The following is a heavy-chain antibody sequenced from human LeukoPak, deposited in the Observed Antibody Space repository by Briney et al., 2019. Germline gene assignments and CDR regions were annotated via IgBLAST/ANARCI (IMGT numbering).Heavy chain of an antibody. D-gene: IGHD2-21*02. CDR1: GFTVSSNY. CDR3: AKDSLAYCGGDCIN. V-gene: IGHV3-66*01. J-gene: IGHJ4*02. Sequence: GGSLRLSCAASGFTVSSNYMSWVRQAPGKGLEWGSVIYSGTSTYYADSVKGRFTISRDNSKNTLYLQMNSLRAEDTAVYYCAKDSLAYCGGDCINWGQGTLVTVSS. CDR2: IYSGTST.